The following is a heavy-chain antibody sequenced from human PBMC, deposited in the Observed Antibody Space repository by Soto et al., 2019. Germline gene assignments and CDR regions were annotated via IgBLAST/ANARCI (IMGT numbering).Heavy chain of an antibody. Sequence: SVKVSCKASGGTFSSYAISWVRQAPGQGLEWMGGIIPIFGTANYAQKFQGRVTITADKSTSTAYMELSSLRSEDTAVYYCARARIAAAGTRNYGMDVWGQGTTVTVSS. CDR1: GGTFSSYA. D-gene: IGHD6-13*01. V-gene: IGHV1-69*06. CDR3: ARARIAAAGTRNYGMDV. CDR2: IIPIFGTA. J-gene: IGHJ6*02.